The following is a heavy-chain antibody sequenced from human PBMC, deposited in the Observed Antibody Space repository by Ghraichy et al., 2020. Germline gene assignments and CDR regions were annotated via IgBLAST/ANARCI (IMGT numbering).Heavy chain of an antibody. V-gene: IGHV3-30*02. Sequence: GESLNISCAASGFTFNSYGMHWVRQAPGKGLEWVAFIRYDGSNKYYEDSVKGRFTISGDNSKNTLFLQMNSLRAEDTAVYYCAKDYGALGRAFDIWGQGTMVTVSS. CDR1: GFTFNSYG. CDR2: IRYDGSNK. D-gene: IGHD4-17*01. J-gene: IGHJ3*02. CDR3: AKDYGALGRAFDI.